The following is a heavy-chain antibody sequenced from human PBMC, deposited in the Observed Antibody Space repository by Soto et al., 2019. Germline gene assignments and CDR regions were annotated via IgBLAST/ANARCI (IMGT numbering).Heavy chain of an antibody. D-gene: IGHD3-3*01. CDR2: ISAYNGNT. Sequence: ASVKVSCKASGYTFTSYGISWVRQAPGQGLEWMGWISAYNGNTNYAQKLQGRVTMTTDTSTSTAYMELRSLRSDDTAVYYCARDLLLFLEWPIREQFDPWRHGKLVNVSS. CDR3: ARDLLLFLEWPIREQFDP. CDR1: GYTFTSYG. J-gene: IGHJ5*02. V-gene: IGHV1-18*01.